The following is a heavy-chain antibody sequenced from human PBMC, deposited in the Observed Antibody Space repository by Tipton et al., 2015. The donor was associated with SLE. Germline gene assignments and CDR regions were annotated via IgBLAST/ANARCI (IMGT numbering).Heavy chain of an antibody. CDR3: AREDSSSWFYTRFDP. J-gene: IGHJ5*02. CDR2: VFYSGNT. CDR1: GGSISTTDHY. Sequence: TLSLTCSVSGGSISTTDHYWGWIRQPPGKGLEWIGSVFYSGNTYYNESLQSRVTISIYTSKNHFSLKLYSVTAADTAVYYCAREDSSSWFYTRFDPWGQGTLVTVSS. V-gene: IGHV4-39*07. D-gene: IGHD2-2*02.